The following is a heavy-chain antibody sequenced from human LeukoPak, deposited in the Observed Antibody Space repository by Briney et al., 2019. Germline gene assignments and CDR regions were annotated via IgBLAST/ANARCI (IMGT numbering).Heavy chain of an antibody. CDR1: VYTFTNYY. CDR3: ARDRGRFDP. CDR2: INHSGGGT. V-gene: IGHV1-46*01. D-gene: IGHD6-13*01. Sequence: GASVNVSCKVSVYTFTNYYLHWVRQAPGQGLEWMEIINHSGGGTTYAQKFQGRVTMTRDTSTSTVYMELSSLRSEDTAVYYCARDRGRFDPWGQGTLVTVSS. J-gene: IGHJ5*02.